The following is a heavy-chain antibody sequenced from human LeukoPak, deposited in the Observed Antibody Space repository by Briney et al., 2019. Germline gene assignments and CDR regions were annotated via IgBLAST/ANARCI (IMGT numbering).Heavy chain of an antibody. V-gene: IGHV3-48*01. CDR1: GFTFSSYS. CDR2: ISSSSNTI. CDR3: ARVLMAMVRGVIRDAFDI. J-gene: IGHJ3*02. Sequence: QPGGSLRLSCAASGFTFSSYSMNWVRQAPGKGLEWVSYISSSSNTIYYADSVKGRFTISRDNAKNSLYLQMNSLRAEDTAVYYCARVLMAMVRGVIRDAFDIWGQGTMVTVSS. D-gene: IGHD3-10*01.